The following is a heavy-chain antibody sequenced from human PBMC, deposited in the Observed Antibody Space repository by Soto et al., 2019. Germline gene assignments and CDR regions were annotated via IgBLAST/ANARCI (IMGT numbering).Heavy chain of an antibody. V-gene: IGHV1-69*01. CDR3: ARDSRSAGFYYYYGMDV. J-gene: IGHJ6*02. D-gene: IGHD6-6*01. CDR2: IIPIFGTA. CDR1: GGTFSSYA. Sequence: QVQLVQSGAEVKKPGSSVKVSCKASGGTFSSYAISWVRQAPGQGLEWMGGIIPIFGTANYAQKFQGRVTITADESTSTAYMELSSLRSEGRAVSYCARDSRSAGFYYYYGMDVWGQGTTVTVSS.